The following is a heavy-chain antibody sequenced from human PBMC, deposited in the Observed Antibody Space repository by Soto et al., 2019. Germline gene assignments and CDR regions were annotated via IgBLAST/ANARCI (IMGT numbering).Heavy chain of an antibody. J-gene: IGHJ6*02. V-gene: IGHV4-31*03. Sequence: QVQLQESGPGLVKPSQTLSLTCTVSGASVNSGDFHWSWIRQRPGAGLEWIGYIFFSGNTYYNPSLRGRLTISMDTSKNLFSLMLTSMTAADSAVYYWTRDSPPPPYFSYFGMDVWGQGTTVTVSS. CDR3: TRDSPPPPYFSYFGMDV. CDR1: GASVNSGDFH. CDR2: IFFSGNT.